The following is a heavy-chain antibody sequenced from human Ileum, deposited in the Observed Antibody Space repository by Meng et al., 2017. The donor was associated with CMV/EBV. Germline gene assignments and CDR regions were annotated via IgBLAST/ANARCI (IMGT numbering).Heavy chain of an antibody. Sequence: EARRLESGGGSVQPGGSLRLSCAASGFTFSNYAMNWVRQAPGKGLEWVSTITASGATTYYADFVKGRFTISRDNAKNLLFLQMNSLRVEDTALYYCARGHYDSFWGRGTLVTVSS. J-gene: IGHJ4*02. D-gene: IGHD3-22*01. CDR2: ITASGATT. CDR1: GFTFSNYA. V-gene: IGHV3-23*01. CDR3: ARGHYDSF.